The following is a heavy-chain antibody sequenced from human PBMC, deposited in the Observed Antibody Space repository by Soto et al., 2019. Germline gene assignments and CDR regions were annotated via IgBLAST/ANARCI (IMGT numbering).Heavy chain of an antibody. CDR3: IAENLLTGYYGEGDFDY. V-gene: IGHV3-15*07. CDR1: GFTFSNVW. Sequence: GGSLRLSCAASGFTFSNVWMSWVRQAPGKGLEWVGRVKSKTAGGTIDHAGPVEGRFAISRDDSENTLYLQMNSLKTEDTAVYYCIAENLLTGYYGEGDFDYWGQGILVTVSS. D-gene: IGHD3-9*01. CDR2: VKSKTAGGTI. J-gene: IGHJ4*02.